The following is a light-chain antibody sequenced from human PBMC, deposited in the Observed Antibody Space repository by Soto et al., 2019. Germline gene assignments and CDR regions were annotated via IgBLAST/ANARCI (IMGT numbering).Light chain of an antibody. CDR2: GAS. J-gene: IGKJ3*01. CDR1: ENIDDY. Sequence: IQMTQSPSSLSASVGERVTITCRASENIDDYLNWYQQKPGKAPKLLIHGASNLQGGVPSRFSATGSGTDFTLSINTLHPEDFATYYCQQSYNAPPYTFGPGTIVDLK. CDR3: QQSYNAPPYT. V-gene: IGKV1-39*01.